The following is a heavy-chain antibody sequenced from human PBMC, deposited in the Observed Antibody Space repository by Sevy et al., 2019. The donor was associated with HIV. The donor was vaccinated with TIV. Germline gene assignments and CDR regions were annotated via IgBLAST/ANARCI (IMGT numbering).Heavy chain of an antibody. Sequence: GGSLRLSCVASGITFSNVWMSWVRQAPGKGLEWVSVISGPGYGTNYADSVKGRFTISRDNSKNTLYLQMNSLRDDDTAVYYCAKALNPALESMLEVNLRSLKGFDVWGQGTMVTVSS. V-gene: IGHV3-23*01. D-gene: IGHD3-22*01. CDR1: GITFSNVW. CDR2: ISGPGYGT. CDR3: AKALNPALESMLEVNLRSLKGFDV. J-gene: IGHJ3*01.